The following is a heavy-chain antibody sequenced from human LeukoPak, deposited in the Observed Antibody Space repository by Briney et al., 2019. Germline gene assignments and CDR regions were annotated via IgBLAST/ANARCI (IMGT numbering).Heavy chain of an antibody. V-gene: IGHV3-7*03. CDR2: IKKDGSEK. Sequence: GGSLRLSCAASGFTFSSYWMSWVRQAPGKGLEWVANIKKDGSEKYYVDSVKGRFTISRDNAQNTLYLQMNSLRVDDTAVYYCARDRSPGWFDPWGQGTLVTVSS. J-gene: IGHJ5*02. CDR3: ARDRSPGWFDP. CDR1: GFTFSSYW.